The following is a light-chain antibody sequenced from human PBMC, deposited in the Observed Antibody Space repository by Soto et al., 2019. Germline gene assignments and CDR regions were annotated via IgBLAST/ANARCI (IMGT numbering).Light chain of an antibody. Sequence: AIRMTQSQSSFSSSTGNIFTITCRTSQSISSYLAWYQQKPGKAPKLLIYAASTLKSGVPSRFSGSGSGTDFTLTISSLQSEDFATYYCQQYYSYPYTFGRGTKLEIK. CDR2: AAS. J-gene: IGKJ2*01. CDR1: QSISSY. V-gene: IGKV1-8*01. CDR3: QQYYSYPYT.